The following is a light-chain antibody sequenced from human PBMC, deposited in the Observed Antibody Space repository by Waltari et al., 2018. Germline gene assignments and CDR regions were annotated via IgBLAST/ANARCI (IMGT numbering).Light chain of an antibody. CDR1: GSDVGGFNY. V-gene: IGLV2-14*03. CDR2: DVS. CDR3: SSYTSSSTLV. J-gene: IGLJ2*01. Sequence: QSALTQPASVSGSPGQSLTIPCTGTGSDVGGFNYVSWYQQPPGKAPKLMIYDVSNRPSGVSNRFSGSKSGNTASLTISGLQAEDEADYYCSSYTSSSTLVFGGGTKLTVL.